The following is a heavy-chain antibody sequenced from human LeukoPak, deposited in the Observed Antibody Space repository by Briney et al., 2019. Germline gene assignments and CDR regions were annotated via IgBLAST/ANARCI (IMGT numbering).Heavy chain of an antibody. D-gene: IGHD4-17*01. V-gene: IGHV3-21*01. CDR3: ARANDYGDYYFDY. Sequence: GGSLRFSCAASGFTFSSYSMNWVRQAPGKGLEWVSSISSSSSYIYYADSVKGRFTISRDNAKNSLYLQMNSLRAEDTAVYYCARANDYGDYYFDYWGQGTLVTVSS. J-gene: IGHJ4*02. CDR1: GFTFSSYS. CDR2: ISSSSSYI.